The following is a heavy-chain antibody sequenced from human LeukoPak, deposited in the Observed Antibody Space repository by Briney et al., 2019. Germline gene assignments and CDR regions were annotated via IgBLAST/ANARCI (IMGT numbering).Heavy chain of an antibody. CDR3: ARSKTTGYDY. CDR2: ISGSGGST. V-gene: IGHV3-23*01. J-gene: IGHJ4*02. CDR1: GFTVSSNY. D-gene: IGHD4-17*01. Sequence: PGGSLRLSCAASGFTVSSNYMSWVRQAPGKGLEWVSAISGSGGSTYYADSVKGRFTISRDNSKNTLYLQMNSLRAEDTAVYYCARSKTTGYDYWGLGTLVTVSS.